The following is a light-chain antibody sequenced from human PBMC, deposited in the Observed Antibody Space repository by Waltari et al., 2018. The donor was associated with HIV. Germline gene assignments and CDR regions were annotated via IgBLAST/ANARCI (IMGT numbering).Light chain of an antibody. CDR2: SNN. CDR3: AAWDDSLNGVV. J-gene: IGLJ2*01. CDR1: SSNIGSHT. Sequence: QSVLTQPPSASGTPGQRVTISCSGSSSNIGSHTVNWYQQLPGTAPNLLIYSNNQRPSGVPDRFSGSKSGTSASLAISGLQSEDEADYYCAAWDDSLNGVVFGGGTKLTVL. V-gene: IGLV1-44*01.